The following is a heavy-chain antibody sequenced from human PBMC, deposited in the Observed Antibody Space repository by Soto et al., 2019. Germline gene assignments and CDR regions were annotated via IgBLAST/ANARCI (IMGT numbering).Heavy chain of an antibody. CDR2: IGGGGDGT. D-gene: IGHD3-16*01. J-gene: IGHJ4*02. CDR3: AKGRPGGGGQAFDA. V-gene: IGHV3-23*01. CDR1: GFTFSSYA. Sequence: GSLRLSCAASGFTFSSYAMTWVRQAPGKGLDWVSVIGGGGDGTYYADSVKGRFTISRDNSKNMLYLQMNSLRAEDTAVYYCAKGRPGGGGQAFDAWGQGTLVTVSS.